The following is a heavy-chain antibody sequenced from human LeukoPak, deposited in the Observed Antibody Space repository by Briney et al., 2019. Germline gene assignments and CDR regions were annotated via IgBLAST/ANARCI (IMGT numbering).Heavy chain of an antibody. CDR2: IKQDGSEK. CDR1: GFTFSSYW. J-gene: IGHJ4*02. Sequence: GGSLRLSCAASGFTFSSYWMSWVRQAPGKGLEWVASIKQDGSEKYYVDSVKGRFTISRDNAKNSLYLQMNSLRAEDTAVYYCATTAKESYDYVDYWGQGTLVTVSS. CDR3: ATTAKESYDYVDY. D-gene: IGHD3-16*01. V-gene: IGHV3-7*03.